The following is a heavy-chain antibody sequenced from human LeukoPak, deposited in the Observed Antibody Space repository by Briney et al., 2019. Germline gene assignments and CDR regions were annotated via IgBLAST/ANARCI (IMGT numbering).Heavy chain of an antibody. Sequence: PGGSLRLSCVASGFTFSSHAMNWVRQAPGKGLEWVSVINGNGGRTFYADSVKGRFTISRDNSKNTLYLQMNSLRAEDTAVYFCAKGRSRDALRFLEWLVPVDYWGQGNLVTVSS. V-gene: IGHV3-23*01. CDR2: INGNGGRT. CDR1: GFTFSSHA. CDR3: AKGRSRDALRFLEWLVPVDY. D-gene: IGHD3-3*01. J-gene: IGHJ4*02.